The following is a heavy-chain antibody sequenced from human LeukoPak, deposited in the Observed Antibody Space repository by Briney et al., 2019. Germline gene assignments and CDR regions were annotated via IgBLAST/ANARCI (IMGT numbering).Heavy chain of an antibody. CDR1: GGSISSYY. Sequence: PSETLSLTCTVSGGSISSYYWSWIRQPAGKGLEWIGRIYTSGSTNYNPSLKSRVTMSVDTSKNQFSLKLSSVTAADTAVYYCGRVVPLRYFDLLHGMNGYFQHWGQGTLVTVSS. J-gene: IGHJ1*01. D-gene: IGHD3-9*01. V-gene: IGHV4-4*07. CDR3: GRVVPLRYFDLLHGMNGYFQH. CDR2: IYTSGST.